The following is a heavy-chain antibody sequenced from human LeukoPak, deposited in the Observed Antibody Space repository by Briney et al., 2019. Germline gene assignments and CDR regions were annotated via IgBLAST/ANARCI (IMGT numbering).Heavy chain of an antibody. CDR1: GFTVGSNY. J-gene: IGHJ4*02. D-gene: IGHD3-10*01. V-gene: IGHV3-66*01. CDR2: IYSGGST. CDR3: ARALVRGGKIDY. Sequence: GGSLRLSCAASGFTVGSNYMSWVRQAPGKGLEWVSVIYSGGSTYYADSVKGRSTISRDNSKNTLYLQMNSLRAEDTAVYYCARALVRGGKIDYWGQGTLVTVSS.